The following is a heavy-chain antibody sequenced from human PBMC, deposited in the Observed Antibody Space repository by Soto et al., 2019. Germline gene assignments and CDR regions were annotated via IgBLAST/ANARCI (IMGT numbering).Heavy chain of an antibody. CDR2: IYSGGST. V-gene: IGHV3-66*01. CDR1: GFTVSSNY. D-gene: IGHD2-21*02. Sequence: EVQLVESGGGLVQPGGSLRLSCAASGFTVSSNYMSWVRQAPGKGLEWVSVIYSGGSTYYADSVKGRFTISRDNSKNTLHLQMTSLRAADTAVYYCAIDRIPTAMDVWGQGTTVTVSS. CDR3: AIDRIPTAMDV. J-gene: IGHJ6*02.